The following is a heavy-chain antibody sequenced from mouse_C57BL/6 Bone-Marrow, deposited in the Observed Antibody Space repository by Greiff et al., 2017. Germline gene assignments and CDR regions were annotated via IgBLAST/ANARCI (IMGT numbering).Heavy chain of an antibody. CDR1: GYTFTSYW. D-gene: IGHD1-1*01. J-gene: IGHJ2*01. Sequence: QVQLQQPGAELVMPGASVKLSCKASGYTFTSYWMHWVKQRPGQGLEWIGEIDPSDSYTNYNQKFKGKSTLTVDKSSSTAYMQLSSLTSEDSAVYYCARPGSSRYYFDYWGQGTTLTVSS. V-gene: IGHV1-69*01. CDR3: ARPGSSRYYFDY. CDR2: IDPSDSYT.